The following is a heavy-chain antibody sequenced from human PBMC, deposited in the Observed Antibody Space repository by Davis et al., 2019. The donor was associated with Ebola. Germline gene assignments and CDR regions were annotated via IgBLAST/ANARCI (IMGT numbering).Heavy chain of an antibody. D-gene: IGHD1-26*01. CDR3: VRPWYSGTYYDAYDI. V-gene: IGHV4-39*01. Sequence: MPSETLSLTCTVSGASISSRSYYWGWIRQPPGKGLEWVGSFSYGDNTHSYNPSLRSRVTISVDTSRNQFSLKLSSATAADTAVYYCVRPWYSGTYYDAYDIWGQGTMVAVSS. CDR1: GASISSRSYY. CDR2: FSYGDNTH. J-gene: IGHJ3*02.